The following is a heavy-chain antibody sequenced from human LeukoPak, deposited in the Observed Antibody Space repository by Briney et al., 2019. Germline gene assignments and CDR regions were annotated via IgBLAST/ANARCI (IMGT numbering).Heavy chain of an antibody. CDR1: GFTLSIYA. V-gene: IGHV3-30*02. J-gene: IGHJ4*02. CDR2: IRYDEGNK. CDR3: AKGSGIAAVVLDHFDY. D-gene: IGHD2-21*01. Sequence: PGGALRPSSAPSGFTLSIYAMRWGRPAPGEGLWGVAFIRYDEGNKLYVDSVKGRLPISRDNSRNTLYLQMNSLRAEDTAVYYCAKGSGIAAVVLDHFDYWGQGTLVTVSS.